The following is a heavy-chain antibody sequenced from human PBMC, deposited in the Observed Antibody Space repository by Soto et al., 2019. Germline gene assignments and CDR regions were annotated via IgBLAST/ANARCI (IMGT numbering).Heavy chain of an antibody. J-gene: IGHJ3*02. Sequence: QLQLQESGPGLVKPSETLSLTCTVSGGSISSSSYYWGWIRQPPGKGLEWIGSIYYSGSTYYNPSLQSRVTISVDTSKNQFSLKLSSVTAADTAVYYCAELVGATGAFDIWGQGTMVTVSS. CDR3: AELVGATGAFDI. D-gene: IGHD1-26*01. V-gene: IGHV4-39*01. CDR2: IYYSGST. CDR1: GGSISSSSYY.